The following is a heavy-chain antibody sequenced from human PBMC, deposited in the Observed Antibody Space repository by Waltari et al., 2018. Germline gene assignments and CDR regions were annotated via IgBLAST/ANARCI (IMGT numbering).Heavy chain of an antibody. CDR1: GFTFRSYG. Sequence: QVQLVESGGGVVQPGRSLRLSCAASGFTFRSYGMHWVRQAPGKGLEWVAVISYDGSNKYYADSVKGRFTISRDNSKNTLYLQMNSLRAEDTAVYYCAKDPTNDYWGQGTLVTVSS. CDR3: AKDPTNDY. CDR2: ISYDGSNK. V-gene: IGHV3-30*18. J-gene: IGHJ4*02.